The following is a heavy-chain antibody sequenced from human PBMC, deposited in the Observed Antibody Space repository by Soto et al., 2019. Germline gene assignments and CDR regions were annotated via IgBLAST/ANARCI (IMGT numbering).Heavy chain of an antibody. J-gene: IGHJ5*02. D-gene: IGHD3-10*01. Sequence: SETLSLTCTVSGGSITNYLWSWIRQSPGKGLEWIGYIYYSGTTNYNPSLMSRVTISVDTYKNHFSLKLTSVTADDTAVYYCERVDGSGSLPKWFDPRGRGTIVTVSS. CDR1: GGSITNYL. CDR2: IYYSGTT. V-gene: IGHV4-59*01. CDR3: ERVDGSGSLPKWFDP.